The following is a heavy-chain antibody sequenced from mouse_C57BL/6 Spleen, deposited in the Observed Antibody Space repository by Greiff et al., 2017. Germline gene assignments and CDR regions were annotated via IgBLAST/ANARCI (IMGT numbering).Heavy chain of an antibody. D-gene: IGHD2-5*01. Sequence: VQLKQSGPELVKPGASVKISCKASGYTFTDYYMNWVKQSHGQSLEWIGDINPNNGGTSYNQKFKGKATLTVDKSSSTAYMELRSLTSEDSAVYYCATYYSNYHWYFDVWGTGTTVTVSS. V-gene: IGHV1-26*01. CDR2: INPNNGGT. CDR1: GYTFTDYY. CDR3: ATYYSNYHWYFDV. J-gene: IGHJ1*03.